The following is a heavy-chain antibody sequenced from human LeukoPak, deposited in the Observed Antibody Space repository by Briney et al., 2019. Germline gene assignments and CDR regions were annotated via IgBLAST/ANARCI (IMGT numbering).Heavy chain of an antibody. CDR1: GYTFTGYY. CDR2: INPNSGGT. D-gene: IGHD3-22*01. CDR3: ASRYYYDSSGYYLDDY. J-gene: IGHJ4*02. Sequence: ASVKVSSKASGYTFTGYYMHWLRQAPVQGLEWMGRINPNSGGTNYAQKFQGRVTMTRDTSISTAYMELSRLRSDDTAVYYCASRYYYDSSGYYLDDYWGQGTLVTVSS. V-gene: IGHV1-2*06.